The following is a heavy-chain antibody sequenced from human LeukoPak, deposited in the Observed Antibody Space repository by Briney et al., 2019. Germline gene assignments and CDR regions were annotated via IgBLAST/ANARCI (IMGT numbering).Heavy chain of an antibody. V-gene: IGHV1-18*01. D-gene: IGHD3-10*01. CDR2: INPYNGNT. CDR1: GYTFTSYG. Sequence: ASVKVSCKASGYTFTSYGISWVRQAPGQGLEWMGWINPYNGNTNYAQKLQGRVTMTTDTSTSTAYMELRSLRSDDTAVYYCARGGSGSRLLQNYYYYYMDVWGKGTTVTISS. J-gene: IGHJ6*03. CDR3: ARGGSGSRLLQNYYYYYMDV.